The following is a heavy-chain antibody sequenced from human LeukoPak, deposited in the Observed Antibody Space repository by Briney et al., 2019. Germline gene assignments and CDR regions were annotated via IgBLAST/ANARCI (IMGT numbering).Heavy chain of an antibody. D-gene: IGHD4-23*01. CDR3: ARDIGTWPNSLFDY. V-gene: IGHV3-33*01. J-gene: IGHJ4*02. CDR1: GFIFSNYG. Sequence: PGGSLRLSCAASGFIFSNYGFHWVRQAPGKGLEWVALIWSDGSKKYYTDSVKGRFTIFRDDSKNTLSLQMNSLRAEDMAVYYCARDIGTWPNSLFDYWGQGNLVTVSS. CDR2: IWSDGSKK.